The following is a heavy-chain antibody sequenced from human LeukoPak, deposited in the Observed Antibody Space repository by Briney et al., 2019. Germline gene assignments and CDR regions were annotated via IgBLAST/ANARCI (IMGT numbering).Heavy chain of an antibody. CDR3: AREPIAVAGTDEFDY. Sequence: SVKVSCKASGGTFSSYTISWVRQAPGQGLEWMGRIIPILGIANYAQKFQGRVTITADKSTSTAYMKLSSLRSEDTAVYYCAREPIAVAGTDEFDYWGQGTLVTVSS. CDR1: GGTFSSYT. J-gene: IGHJ4*02. CDR2: IIPILGIA. D-gene: IGHD6-19*01. V-gene: IGHV1-69*04.